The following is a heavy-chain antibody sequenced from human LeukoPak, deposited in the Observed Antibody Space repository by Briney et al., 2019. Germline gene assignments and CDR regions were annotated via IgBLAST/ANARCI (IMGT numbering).Heavy chain of an antibody. CDR3: AKMADSSGWYDAFDI. J-gene: IGHJ3*02. V-gene: IGHV3-23*01. D-gene: IGHD6-19*01. CDR2: ISGSCGST. Sequence: PGGSLRLSSAASGFTFSSYAMSWVRQAPGKGLEWVSAISGSCGSTYYADSVKGRFTISRENSKNRVYLQMNRLRAEDTAVYYCAKMADSSGWYDAFDIWGQGTMVTVSS. CDR1: GFTFSSYA.